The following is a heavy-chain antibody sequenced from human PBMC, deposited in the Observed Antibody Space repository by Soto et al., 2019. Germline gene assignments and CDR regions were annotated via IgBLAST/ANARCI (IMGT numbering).Heavy chain of an antibody. CDR3: ALCDCSGGGCDKPAGSLIQH. CDR1: GLTLRGFD. Sequence: GGSLRLSFEALGLTLRGFDMHWVLQPAGKGREWVSSNGTAADTFYPDSARRRFTISREKAKNALYIQIYSPRAEDTAVYYTALCDCSGGGCDKPAGSLIQHWGQGALVTVSS. CDR2: NGTAADT. V-gene: IGHV3-13*01. J-gene: IGHJ1*01. D-gene: IGHD2-15*01.